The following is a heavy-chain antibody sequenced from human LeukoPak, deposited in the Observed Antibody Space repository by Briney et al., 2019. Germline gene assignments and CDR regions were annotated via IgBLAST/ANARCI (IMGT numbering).Heavy chain of an antibody. CDR2: ISGSGGST. Sequence: GGSLRLSCAASGFTFSSYAMSWVRQAPGKGLEWVSAISGSGGSTYYADSVKGRFTISRDNAKNSLYLQMNSLRAEDTAVYYCARDLAPLDSSGYIIDYWGQGTLVTVSS. CDR3: ARDLAPLDSSGYIIDY. V-gene: IGHV3-23*01. J-gene: IGHJ4*02. D-gene: IGHD3-22*01. CDR1: GFTFSSYA.